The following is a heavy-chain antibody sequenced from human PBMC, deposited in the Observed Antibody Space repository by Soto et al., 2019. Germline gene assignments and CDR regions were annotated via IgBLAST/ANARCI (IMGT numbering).Heavy chain of an antibody. V-gene: IGHV1-46*01. CDR3: TRARCTTVTTWWDFDS. CDR1: GYPFTNYY. J-gene: IGHJ4*02. CDR2: VNPSSGRT. D-gene: IGHD4-17*01. Sequence: QVQLVQSGTEVKKPGASVRVSCTASGYPFTNYYIHWVRQAPGQGPEWMGRVNPSSGRTTYAQTFQGRVTMTTDTSKSTVYMEMNSLRSADTAMYYCTRARCTTVTTWWDFDSWGQGTLFTVSS.